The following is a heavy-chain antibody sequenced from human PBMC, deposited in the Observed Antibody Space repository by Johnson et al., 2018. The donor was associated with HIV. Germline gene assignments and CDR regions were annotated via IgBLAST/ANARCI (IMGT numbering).Heavy chain of an antibody. CDR1: GFTFSSYG. CDR3: AKGLNWGGDAFDI. Sequence: QVQLVESGGGVVQPGRSLRLSCAASGFTFSSYGMHWVRQAPGKGLEWVAVIWYDGSNKYYADSVKGRFTISRDNSKHTLYLQMNSLIAEDTAVYYCAKGLNWGGDAFDIWGQGTIVTVAS. D-gene: IGHD7-27*01. V-gene: IGHV3-33*06. CDR2: IWYDGSNK. J-gene: IGHJ3*02.